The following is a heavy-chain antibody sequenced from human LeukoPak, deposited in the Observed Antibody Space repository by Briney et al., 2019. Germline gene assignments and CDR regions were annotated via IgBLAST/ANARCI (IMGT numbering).Heavy chain of an antibody. V-gene: IGHV3-23*01. Sequence: GGSLRLSCAASGFTFSSHAMSWVRQAPGKGLEWVSAISGSGGGTYYADSVKGRFTISRDNSKNTLYLQMNSLRAEDTAVYYCATDYDPHAYFDYWGQGTLVTVSS. D-gene: IGHD4-17*01. CDR3: ATDYDPHAYFDY. CDR1: GFTFSSHA. CDR2: ISGSGGGT. J-gene: IGHJ4*02.